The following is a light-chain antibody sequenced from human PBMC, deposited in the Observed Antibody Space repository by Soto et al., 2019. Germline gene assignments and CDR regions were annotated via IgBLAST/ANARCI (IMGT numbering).Light chain of an antibody. CDR2: DST. CDR1: QYVAGF. Sequence: ETVLTQSPATLSLSPGERATLSCRASQYVAGFLAWFQQKPGQAPRLLIYDSTIRATGIPARFSGSGFGTAITLTIGSLAPEDFGSYFCQQHYSWPLTFGGGTKVEIK. V-gene: IGKV3-11*01. J-gene: IGKJ4*01. CDR3: QQHYSWPLT.